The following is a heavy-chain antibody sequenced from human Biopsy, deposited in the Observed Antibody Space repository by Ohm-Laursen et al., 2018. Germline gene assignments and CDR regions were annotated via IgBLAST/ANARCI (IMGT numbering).Heavy chain of an antibody. CDR3: ARVGSGWAPFDK. D-gene: IGHD6-19*01. V-gene: IGHV4-38-2*01. CDR2: IFKDGNT. Sequence: SETLSLTWAASGYSISSDYRWGWIRQAPGKTLEWLGNIFKDGNTHYNPPLRSRLIISIDTSKNQFSLMMTSVSGADTAVYFCARVGSGWAPFDKWGPGTLVTVSS. CDR1: GYSISSDYR. J-gene: IGHJ4*02.